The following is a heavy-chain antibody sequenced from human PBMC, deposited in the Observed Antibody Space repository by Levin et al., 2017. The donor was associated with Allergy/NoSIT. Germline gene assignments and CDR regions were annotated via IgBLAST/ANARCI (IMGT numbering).Heavy chain of an antibody. Sequence: GGSLRLSCAASGFTFSSYGMHWVRQAPGKGLEWVAVISSDGRKKFCADSVKGRFTISRDNSKNTLDLQMNSLRAEDTAVYYCAKDVYGSGWYPLGNDAFEMWGQGTKVSVSS. CDR3: AKDVYGSGWYPLGNDAFEM. CDR1: GFTFSSYG. J-gene: IGHJ3*02. V-gene: IGHV3-30*18. CDR2: ISSDGRKK. D-gene: IGHD6-19*01.